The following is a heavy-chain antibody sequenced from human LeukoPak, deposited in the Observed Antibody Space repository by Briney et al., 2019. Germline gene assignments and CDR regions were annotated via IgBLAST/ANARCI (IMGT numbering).Heavy chain of an antibody. CDR2: INHSGST. Sequence: SETLPLTCAVYGGSFSGYYWSWIRQPPGKGLEGIGEINHSGSTNYNPSLKSRVTISVDTSKNQFSLKLSSVTAADTAVYYCARDRYYYDSSARYFDYWGQGTLVTVSS. J-gene: IGHJ4*02. CDR1: GGSFSGYY. CDR3: ARDRYYYDSSARYFDY. D-gene: IGHD3-22*01. V-gene: IGHV4-34*01.